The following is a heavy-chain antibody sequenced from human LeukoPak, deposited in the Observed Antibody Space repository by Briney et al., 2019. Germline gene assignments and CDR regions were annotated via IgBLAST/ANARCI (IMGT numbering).Heavy chain of an antibody. J-gene: IGHJ6*03. V-gene: IGHV3-73*01. CDR1: GFIFSGST. D-gene: IGHD3-10*01. Sequence: GGSLRLSCVASGFIFSGSTIYWVRQASGRGLEWVGRIDSAFGSYVTTYAPSVGGRFTISRDDSRNAAYLQMNSLKSEDTAVYYCTRHRDGEATDHFYYYMDVWGKGTTVTVSS. CDR2: IDSAFGSYVT. CDR3: TRHRDGEATDHFYYYMDV.